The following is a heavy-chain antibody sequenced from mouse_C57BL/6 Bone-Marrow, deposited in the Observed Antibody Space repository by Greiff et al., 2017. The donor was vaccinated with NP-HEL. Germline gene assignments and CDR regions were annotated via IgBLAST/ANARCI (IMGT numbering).Heavy chain of an antibody. D-gene: IGHD2-4*01. CDR3: TTGDYEDY. V-gene: IGHV14-4*01. CDR1: GFNIKDDY. Sequence: EVKLQESGAELVRPGASVKLSCTASGFNIKDDYMHWVKQRPEQGLEWIGWIDPENGDTEYASKFQGKATITADTSSNTAYLQLSSLTSEDTAVYYCTTGDYEDYWGQGTTLTVSS. J-gene: IGHJ2*01. CDR2: IDPENGDT.